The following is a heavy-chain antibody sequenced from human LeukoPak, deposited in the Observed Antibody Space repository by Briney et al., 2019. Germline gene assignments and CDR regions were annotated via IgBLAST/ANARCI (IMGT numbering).Heavy chain of an antibody. CDR1: GYSFASFW. CDR3: ASRRDGYNYVY. CDR2: IYPGDSDT. J-gene: IGHJ4*02. Sequence: GESLKISCKASGYSFASFWIGWVRQMPGKGLEWMGIIYPGDSDTRYSPSFQGQVTISADKSISTAYLQWSSLKASDTAMYYCASRRDGYNYVYWGQGTLVTVSS. D-gene: IGHD5-24*01. V-gene: IGHV5-51*01.